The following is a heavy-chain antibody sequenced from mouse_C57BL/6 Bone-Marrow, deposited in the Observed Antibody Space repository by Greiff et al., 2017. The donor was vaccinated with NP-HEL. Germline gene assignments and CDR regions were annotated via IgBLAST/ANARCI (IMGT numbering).Heavy chain of an antibody. CDR1: GYTFTSCG. V-gene: IGHV1-81*01. CDR2: IYTRSGNT. Sequence: VQLQQSGAELARPGASVKLSCTASGYTFTSCGISWVQPRTGQGLEWIGEIYTRSGNTYYNEKLKGQATLTADKSSSTAYMELRSRTSEDSEVYFCAWGELGLFAYWGQGTLVTVFA. J-gene: IGHJ3*01. CDR3: AWGELGLFAY. D-gene: IGHD4-1*01.